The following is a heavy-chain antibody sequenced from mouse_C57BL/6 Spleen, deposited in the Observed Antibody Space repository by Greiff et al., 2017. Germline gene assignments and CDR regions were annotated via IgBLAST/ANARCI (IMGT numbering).Heavy chain of an antibody. D-gene: IGHD2-1*01. CDR2: IHPNSGST. Sequence: QVQLQQSGAELARPGASVKLSCKASGYTFTSYGISWVKQRTGQGLEWIGMIHPNSGSTNYNENFKSKATLTVDKSSSTAYMQLSSLTSEDSAVYYCARRDGNYFFYAMDDWGQGTSVTVSS. CDR3: ARRDGNYFFYAMDD. J-gene: IGHJ4*01. V-gene: IGHV1-81*01. CDR1: GYTFTSYG.